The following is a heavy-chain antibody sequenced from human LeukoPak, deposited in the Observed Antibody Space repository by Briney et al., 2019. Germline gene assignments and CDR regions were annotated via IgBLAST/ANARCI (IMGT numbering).Heavy chain of an antibody. CDR2: IRPDGNDK. J-gene: IGHJ4*02. Sequence: GGSLRFSGAASGFTFSSYWMSWVRQAPGKMLEWVAYIRPDGNDKVYMDSVKGRFTISRDNAKKSLYLQMDSLRGDDTAVYYCARGRGFDSWGQGALVTISS. CDR1: GFTFSSYW. CDR3: ARGRGFDS. V-gene: IGHV3-7*01.